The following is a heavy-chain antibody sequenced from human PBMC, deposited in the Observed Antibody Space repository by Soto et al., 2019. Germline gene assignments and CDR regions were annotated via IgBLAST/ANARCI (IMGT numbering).Heavy chain of an antibody. V-gene: IGHV4-39*07. CDR3: ARRAVVAVTGSLDNWLDS. D-gene: IGHD2-21*01. CDR1: GGSISSSSYY. Sequence: SETLSLTCTVSGGSISSSSYYWGWIRQPPGKGLEWIGSIYYSGSTYYNPSLKSRVTISVDTSKNQFSLKVNSVTAADTAVYYCARRAVVAVTGSLDNWLDSWGRGTLVTVSS. CDR2: IYYSGST. J-gene: IGHJ5*01.